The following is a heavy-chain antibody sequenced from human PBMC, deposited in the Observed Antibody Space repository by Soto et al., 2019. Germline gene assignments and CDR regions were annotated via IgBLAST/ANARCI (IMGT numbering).Heavy chain of an antibody. D-gene: IGHD2-2*01. CDR2: IKQGGREK. CDR1: DFTFSDYW. V-gene: IGHV3-7*01. J-gene: IGHJ6*02. Sequence: EVQVVESGGGLVQPGGSLRLSCAASDFTFSDYWMSWVRQPPGKGLEWVANIKQGGREKHYVDSVKGRFTISRDDAKNSLFLQINSLRTDDTAVYYCAREGRSRYGMDVWGQGTTVTVSS. CDR3: AREGRSRYGMDV.